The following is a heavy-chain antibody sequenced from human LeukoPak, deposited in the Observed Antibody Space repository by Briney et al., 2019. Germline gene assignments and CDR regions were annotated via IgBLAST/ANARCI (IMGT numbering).Heavy chain of an antibody. CDR3: ATVGYCSGGNCYSFDH. J-gene: IGHJ4*02. CDR1: GFTFRTAW. CDR2: IKSKTDGGTI. V-gene: IGHV3-15*01. D-gene: IGHD2-15*01. Sequence: GGSLRLSCAASGFTFRTAWMSWVRQAPGKGLEWVGRIKSKTDGGTIDYAAPVKGRFSVSRDDSKNTVYLQMNSLKTEDTAVYYCATVGYCSGGNCYSFDHWGQGTLVTVSS.